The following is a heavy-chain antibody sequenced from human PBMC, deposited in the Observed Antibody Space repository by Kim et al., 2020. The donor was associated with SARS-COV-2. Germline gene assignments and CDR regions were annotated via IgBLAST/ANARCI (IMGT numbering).Heavy chain of an antibody. V-gene: IGHV1-46*01. J-gene: IGHJ4*02. CDR1: GYTFTNNY. Sequence: ASVKVSCKASGYTFTNNYVHWVRLAPGQGLEWMGMVYPHDGSTSYAQNFQGRVTMTSDTSTTTVYMELSSLRSDDTAMYYCARDLEGVDYWGQGTLVTVSS. CDR2: VYPHDGST. CDR3: ARDLEGVDY. D-gene: IGHD1-1*01.